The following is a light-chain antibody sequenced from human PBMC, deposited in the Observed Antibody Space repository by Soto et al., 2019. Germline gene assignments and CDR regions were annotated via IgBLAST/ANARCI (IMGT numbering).Light chain of an antibody. Sequence: EIVMPQSPATLSVSPGESAPLSGRASQPVSSSLAWYQQKPGQAPRLLIYGALTRATGVPARFTGSGSGTEFTLTISSLQSEDFAVYYCQQYSNWPRTFGQGTKVDNK. CDR3: QQYSNWPRT. V-gene: IGKV3-15*01. CDR1: QPVSSS. J-gene: IGKJ1*01. CDR2: GAL.